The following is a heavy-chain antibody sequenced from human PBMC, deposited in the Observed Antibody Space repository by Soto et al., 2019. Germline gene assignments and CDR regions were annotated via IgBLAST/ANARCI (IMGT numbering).Heavy chain of an antibody. CDR2: INSYNGVT. D-gene: IGHD1-1*01. CDR3: AGDRYNRGSFDY. J-gene: IGHJ4*02. Sequence: QVQLVQSGAEVKKPGASVKVSCKASGYTFTDYGITWVRQAPGQGLQWMGWINSYNGVTNNAHSFQGRVSMTTDTSTSTAYLELSSLRSDDTAVYYCAGDRYNRGSFDYWGQGSLVTVSS. V-gene: IGHV1-18*01. CDR1: GYTFTDYG.